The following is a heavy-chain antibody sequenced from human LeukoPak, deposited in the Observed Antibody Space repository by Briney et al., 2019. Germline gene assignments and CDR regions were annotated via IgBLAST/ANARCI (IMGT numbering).Heavy chain of an antibody. CDR1: GGSISSGEYY. V-gene: IGHV4-30-4*08. D-gene: IGHD3-10*01. CDR3: ARTIVGVTSAAFDI. Sequence: PSQTRSLTCTVSGGSISSGEYYWRWIRQPPGTGLESIGYSYYSGSTYYNPSLKRRVTISADTPTKQFSLKLSSVTAADTAVYYSARTIVGVTSAAFDICGHGTMVTASS. CDR2: SYYSGST. J-gene: IGHJ3*02.